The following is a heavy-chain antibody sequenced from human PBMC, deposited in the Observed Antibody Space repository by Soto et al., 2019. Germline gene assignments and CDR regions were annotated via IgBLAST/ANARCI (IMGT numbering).Heavy chain of an antibody. D-gene: IGHD6-6*01. V-gene: IGHV4-31*03. CDR3: GSIAARNYYYGMDV. J-gene: IGHJ6*02. Sequence: PSETLSLTCTVSGGSISSGGYYWSWIRQHPGKGLEWIGYIYYSGSTYYNPSLKGRVTISVDTSKNQFSLKLSSVTAADTAVYYCGSIAARNYYYGMDVWGQGTTVTVSS. CDR1: GGSISSGGYY. CDR2: IYYSGST.